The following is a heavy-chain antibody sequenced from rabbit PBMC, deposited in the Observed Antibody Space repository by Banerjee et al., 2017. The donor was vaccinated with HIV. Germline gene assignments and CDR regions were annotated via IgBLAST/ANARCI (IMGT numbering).Heavy chain of an antibody. D-gene: IGHD4-1*01. CDR1: GFSFSSGYD. CDR3: ARDLAGVIGWNFSL. Sequence: QEQLVESGGGLVTLGGSLTLTCKASGFSFSSGYDMCWVRQAPGKGLEWIAYIYPDYGSTNYARWVNGRFTISLDNAQNTVFLQMTSLTAADTATYFCARDLAGVIGWNFSLWGQGTLVTVS. CDR2: IYPDYGST. V-gene: IGHV1S43*01. J-gene: IGHJ4*01.